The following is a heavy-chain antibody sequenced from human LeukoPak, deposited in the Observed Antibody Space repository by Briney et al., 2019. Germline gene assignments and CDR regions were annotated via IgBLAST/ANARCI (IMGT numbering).Heavy chain of an antibody. D-gene: IGHD1-14*01. V-gene: IGHV3-15*01. J-gene: IGHJ4*02. CDR3: TTVLWKEPY. CDR1: GFTFSNAW. Sequence: GGTLRLSCAASGFTFSNAWMSRVRQAPGQGWEGGGRTNSKTAGETTDYAAPVKGRFTISRDDSKNTLYLQMNSLKTEDTAVYYCTTVLWKEPYWGQGTLVTVSS. CDR2: TNSKTAGETT.